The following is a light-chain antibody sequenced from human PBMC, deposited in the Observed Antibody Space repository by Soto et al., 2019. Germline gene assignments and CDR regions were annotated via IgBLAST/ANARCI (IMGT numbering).Light chain of an antibody. CDR3: EDYSSSSGLT. CDR2: QAS. J-gene: IGKJ4*01. Sequence: DIPMTQSPSTLSASVGDRVTITCRASQSISSWLAWYQQKPGKAPKLLIFQASSLKSGVPSRFSGSGSATEYTLTISSLQPDAFATYYCEDYSSSSGLTFGGGTKVEIK. V-gene: IGKV1-5*03. CDR1: QSISSW.